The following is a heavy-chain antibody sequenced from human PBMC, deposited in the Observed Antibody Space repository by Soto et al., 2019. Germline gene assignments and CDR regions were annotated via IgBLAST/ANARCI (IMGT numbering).Heavy chain of an antibody. D-gene: IGHD3-10*01. J-gene: IGHJ5*02. CDR1: GGTFSSYA. V-gene: IGHV1-69*01. Sequence: QVPLVQSGAEVKKPGSSVTVSCKASGGTFSSYAIHWVRQAPGQGLEWMGGIIPMYGPAKYAQRSQGRVTITADESAITVYMGLTSLTSQDTAVYYWARVTSMVRGVIDNWFDPWGHGPLVTVSS. CDR2: IIPMYGPA. CDR3: ARVTSMVRGVIDNWFDP.